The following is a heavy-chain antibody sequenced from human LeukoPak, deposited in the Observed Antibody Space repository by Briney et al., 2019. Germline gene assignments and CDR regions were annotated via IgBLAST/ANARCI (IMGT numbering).Heavy chain of an antibody. CDR2: INPYTGGT. CDR1: GYTFTGYY. J-gene: IGHJ3*02. V-gene: IGHV1-2*02. Sequence: ASVKVSCKASGYTFTGYYMHWIRQAPGQGLEWMGWINPYTGGTNYAQKFQGRVTMTRDTSISTAYMELSRVTSDDTAVYYCARPYCSGGSCWRYGAFDIWGQGTMVTVSS. D-gene: IGHD2-15*01. CDR3: ARPYCSGGSCWRYGAFDI.